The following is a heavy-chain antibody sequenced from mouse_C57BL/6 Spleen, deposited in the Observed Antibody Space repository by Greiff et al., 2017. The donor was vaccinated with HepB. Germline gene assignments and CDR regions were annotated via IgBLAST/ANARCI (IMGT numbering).Heavy chain of an antibody. CDR1: GYTFTDYY. J-gene: IGHJ4*01. Sequence: VMLVESGAELVRPGASVKLSCKASGYTFTDYYINWVKQRPGQGLEWIARIYPGSGNTYYNEKFKGKATLTAEKSSSTAYMQLSSLTSEDSAVYFCARGGPPYAMDYWGQGTSVTVSS. CDR2: IYPGSGNT. CDR3: ARGGPPYAMDY. V-gene: IGHV1-76*01.